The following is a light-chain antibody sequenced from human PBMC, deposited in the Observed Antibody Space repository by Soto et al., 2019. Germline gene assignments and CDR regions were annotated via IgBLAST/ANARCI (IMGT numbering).Light chain of an antibody. V-gene: IGLV1-51*01. CDR2: DDN. CDR3: GSWDSSLSAYA. J-gene: IGLJ1*01. Sequence: QSVLTQPPSVSAAPGQKVTISCSGSISNIGGNSVSWYQQLPGTAPKLLIYDDNKRPSGIPDRFSGSKSGTSATLGITGFQTGDEADYYCGSWDSSLSAYAYGTRTKVTVL. CDR1: ISNIGGNS.